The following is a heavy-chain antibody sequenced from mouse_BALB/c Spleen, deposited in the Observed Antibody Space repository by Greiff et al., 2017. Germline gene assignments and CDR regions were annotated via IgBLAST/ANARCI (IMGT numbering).Heavy chain of an antibody. J-gene: IGHJ2*01. V-gene: IGHV7-3*02. Sequence: EVKVVESGGGLVQPGGSLRLSCATSGFTFTDYYMSWVRQPPGKALEWLGFIRNKANGYTTEYSASVKGRFTISRDNSQSILYLQMNTLRAEDSATYYCARQNMITRDFDYWGQGTTLTVSS. CDR1: GFTFTDYY. D-gene: IGHD2-4*01. CDR3: ARQNMITRDFDY. CDR2: IRNKANGYTT.